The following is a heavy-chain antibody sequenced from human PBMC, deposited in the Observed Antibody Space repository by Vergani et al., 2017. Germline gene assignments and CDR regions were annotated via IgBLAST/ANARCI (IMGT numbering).Heavy chain of an antibody. J-gene: IGHJ6*02. Sequence: QVQLVESGGGVVQPGRSLRLSCAASGLTFSSYGMHWVRQAPGKGLEWVAVIWYDGSNKYYADSVKGRFTISRDNSKNTLYLQMNSLRAEDTAVYYCARDLIVPSAISSVSNSLLYSSTNGYNGMDVWGQGTTVTVSS. CDR3: ARDLIVPSAISSVSNSLLYSSTNGYNGMDV. V-gene: IGHV3-33*01. CDR2: IWYDGSNK. CDR1: GLTFSSYG. D-gene: IGHD2-2*01.